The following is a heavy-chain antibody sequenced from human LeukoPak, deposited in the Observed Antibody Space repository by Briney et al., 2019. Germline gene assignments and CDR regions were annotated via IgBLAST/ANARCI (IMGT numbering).Heavy chain of an antibody. D-gene: IGHD6-13*01. V-gene: IGHV3-74*01. Sequence: GGSLRLSCAASGFTFSNYWMHWVRQAPGKGLVWVSRINSDGINTSYADSVKGRFTISRDNAKNSLYLQMNSLRAEDTALYYCARASSSWYYFDYWGQGTLVTVSS. CDR1: GFTFSNYW. CDR3: ARASSSWYYFDY. CDR2: INSDGINT. J-gene: IGHJ4*02.